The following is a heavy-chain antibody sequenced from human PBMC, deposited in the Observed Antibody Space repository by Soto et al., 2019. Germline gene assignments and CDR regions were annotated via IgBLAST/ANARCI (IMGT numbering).Heavy chain of an antibody. V-gene: IGHV4-59*08. D-gene: IGHD3-9*01. J-gene: IGHJ6*03. Sequence: SETLSLTCTVSGGSISSYYWSWIRQPPGKGLEWIGYIYYSGSTNYNPSLKSRVTISVDTSKNQFSLKLSSVTAADTAVYYCARGGYDILTGVYYYYYMDVWGKGTTVTVSS. CDR2: IYYSGST. CDR1: GGSISSYY. CDR3: ARGGYDILTGVYYYYYMDV.